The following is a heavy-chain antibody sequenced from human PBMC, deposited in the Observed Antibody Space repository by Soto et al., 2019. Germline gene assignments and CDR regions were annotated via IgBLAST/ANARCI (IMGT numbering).Heavy chain of an antibody. CDR3: GRIPPGSWYQGGRDY. J-gene: IGHJ4*02. Sequence: QVQLQESGPGLVKPSQTLSLTCTVSGGSISSGGYYWSWIRQHPGKGLEWIGYIYYSGSTYYNPSLKSRVTISVDTSKNQISLKLSSVTAADTAVYYCGRIPPGSWYQGGRDYWGQGTLVTVSS. D-gene: IGHD6-13*01. V-gene: IGHV4-31*03. CDR2: IYYSGST. CDR1: GGSISSGGYY.